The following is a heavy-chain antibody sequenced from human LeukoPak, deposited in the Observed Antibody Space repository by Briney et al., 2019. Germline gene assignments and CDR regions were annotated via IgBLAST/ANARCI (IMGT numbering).Heavy chain of an antibody. CDR1: GFSISSGYY. Sequence: SETLSLTCTVSGFSISSGYYWGWIRQPPGKGLEWIGSIYHGARCSYNPSLKSRVTIAVDTSKNQFPLKLNSVTATDTAMYYSATTLYYYDSVMYYPDYWGQGTLVTVSS. CDR2: IYHGARC. D-gene: IGHD3-22*01. V-gene: IGHV4-38-2*02. CDR3: ATTLYYYDSVMYYPDY. J-gene: IGHJ4*02.